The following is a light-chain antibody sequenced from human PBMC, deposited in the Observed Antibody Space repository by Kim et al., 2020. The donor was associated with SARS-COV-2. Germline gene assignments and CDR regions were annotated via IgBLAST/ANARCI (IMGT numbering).Light chain of an antibody. Sequence: VAPGKTARITCGGNDIGSKSVHWYQQKTGQAAVLVIYYDSDRRSGIPERFSGSNSGETATLTISRVEAGDEADYYCQVWDSSRDRVFGGGTQLTVL. CDR3: QVWDSSRDRV. CDR2: YDS. CDR1: DIGSKS. V-gene: IGLV3-21*04. J-gene: IGLJ2*01.